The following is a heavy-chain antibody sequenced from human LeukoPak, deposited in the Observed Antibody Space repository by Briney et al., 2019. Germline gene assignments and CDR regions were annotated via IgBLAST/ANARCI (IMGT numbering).Heavy chain of an antibody. CDR3: ARGGSSGYYYNAFDI. CDR2: ISSSSSYT. D-gene: IGHD3-22*01. CDR1: GVTFSDDH. V-gene: IGHV3-11*06. J-gene: IGHJ3*02. Sequence: GGSLRLSCAASGVTFSDDHMSWIRQAPGKGLEGVSYISSSSSYTNYADSVKGRFTISRDNAKNSLYLQMSSLRVEDTGFYYCARGGSSGYYYNAFDIWGQGTMVTVSS.